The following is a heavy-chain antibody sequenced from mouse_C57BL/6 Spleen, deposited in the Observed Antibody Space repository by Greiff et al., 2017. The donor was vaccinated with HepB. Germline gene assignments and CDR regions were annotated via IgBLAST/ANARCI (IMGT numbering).Heavy chain of an antibody. J-gene: IGHJ4*01. D-gene: IGHD1-3*01. CDR1: GYTFNSYW. V-gene: IGHV1-69*01. CDR2: IDPSDSYT. CDR3: ARKGVGAMDY. Sequence: VQLQQPGAELVMPGASVKLSCKASGYTFNSYWMHWVKQRPGQGLEWIGEIDPSDSYTNYNQKFKGKSTLTVDKSSSTAYMQLSSLTSEDSAVYYCARKGVGAMDYWGQGTSVTVSS.